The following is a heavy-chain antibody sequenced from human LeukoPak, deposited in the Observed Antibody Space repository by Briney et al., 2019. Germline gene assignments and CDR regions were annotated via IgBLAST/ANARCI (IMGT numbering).Heavy chain of an antibody. CDR1: GYTFTSYD. J-gene: IGHJ3*02. CDR3: ARDSWDDAFDI. Sequence: ASVKVSCKASGYTFTSYDINWVRQATGQGLEWMGWMNPNSGNTGYAQKFQGRDTITRNTSISTAYMELSSLRSEDTAVYYCARDSWDDAFDIWGQGTMVTVSS. CDR2: MNPNSGNT. V-gene: IGHV1-8*03. D-gene: IGHD6-13*01.